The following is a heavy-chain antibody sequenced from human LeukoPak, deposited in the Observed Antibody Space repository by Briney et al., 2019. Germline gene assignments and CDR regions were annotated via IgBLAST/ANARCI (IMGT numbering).Heavy chain of an antibody. D-gene: IGHD3-3*01. CDR1: GFTFSSYG. V-gene: IGHV3-30*02. CDR2: IRYDGSNK. CDR3: ARDYYDFWSGYYSFDY. J-gene: IGHJ4*02. Sequence: GGSLRLSCAASGFTFSSYGMHWVRQAPGKGLEWVAFIRYDGSNKYYADSVKGRFTISRDNSKNTLYLQMNSLRAEDTAVYYCARDYYDFWSGYYSFDYWGQGTLVTVSS.